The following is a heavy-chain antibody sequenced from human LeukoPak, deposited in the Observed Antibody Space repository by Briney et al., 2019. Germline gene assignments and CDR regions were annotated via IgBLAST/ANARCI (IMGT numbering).Heavy chain of an antibody. D-gene: IGHD2-15*01. V-gene: IGHV3-15*01. J-gene: IGHJ4*02. Sequence: GGSLRLSCAVSGLSFTSAWMSWVRQAPGKGLEWVGRIKSKAAGGTTDYAAPVKGRFSIPRDDSRNTLYLQMNSLKSEDTAVYFCTADLPGGYSDYFDYWGQGTLVTVSS. CDR3: TADLPGGYSDYFDY. CDR1: GLSFTSAW. CDR2: IKSKAAGGTT.